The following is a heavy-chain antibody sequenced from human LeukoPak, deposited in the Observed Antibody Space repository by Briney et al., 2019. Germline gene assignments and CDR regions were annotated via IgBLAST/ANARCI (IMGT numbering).Heavy chain of an antibody. Sequence: PGGSLRLSCAASGFTFSSYNMNWVRQAPGQGLEWVSSITSDSSYIYYADSLTGRFTISRDNAKNSLYLQMNSLRAEDTAMYYCARRATTERGHSYGLDFWGQGTLVTVSS. CDR1: GFTFSSYN. J-gene: IGHJ4*02. D-gene: IGHD5-18*01. CDR2: ITSDSSYI. V-gene: IGHV3-21*01. CDR3: ARRATTERGHSYGLDF.